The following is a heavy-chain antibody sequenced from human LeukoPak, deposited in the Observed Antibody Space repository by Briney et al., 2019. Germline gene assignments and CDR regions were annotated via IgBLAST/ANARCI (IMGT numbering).Heavy chain of an antibody. D-gene: IGHD3-10*01. CDR3: ARSALLWFGESYMDV. CDR2: IYTSGST. V-gene: IGHV4-4*07. Sequence: SETLSLTCTVSGGSISSYYWSWIRQPAGKGLEWIGRIYTSGSTNYNPSLKSRVTMSVDTSKNQFSLKLSSVTAADTAVYYCARSALLWFGESYMDVWGQGTTVTASS. J-gene: IGHJ6*02. CDR1: GGSISSYY.